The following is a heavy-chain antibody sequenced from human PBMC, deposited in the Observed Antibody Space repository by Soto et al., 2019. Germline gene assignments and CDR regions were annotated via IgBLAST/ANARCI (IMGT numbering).Heavy chain of an antibody. J-gene: IGHJ3*02. D-gene: IGHD3-22*01. Sequence: SVKVSCKASGFTFTSSAMQWVRQARGQRLEWIGWIVVGSGNTNYAQKFQERVTITRDMSTSTAYMELSSLRSEDTAVYYCAAENYYDSSGYQTLAFDIWGQGTMVTVSS. CDR1: GFTFTSSA. CDR2: IVVGSGNT. CDR3: AAENYYDSSGYQTLAFDI. V-gene: IGHV1-58*02.